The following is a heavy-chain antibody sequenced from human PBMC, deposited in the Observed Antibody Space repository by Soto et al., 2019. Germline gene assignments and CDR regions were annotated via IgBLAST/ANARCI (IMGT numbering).Heavy chain of an antibody. CDR1: GGSFSGDC. CDR2: INHSGST. D-gene: IGHD5-12*01. J-gene: IGHJ4*02. CDR3: ARGLDIVATKTAD. V-gene: IGHV4-34*01. Sequence: ASEDLSLTCAVSGGSFSGDCWSLIRLPPGKGLEWIGEINHSGSTNYNPSLKSRVTISVDTSKNQFSLKLSSVTAADTAVYYCARGLDIVATKTADWGQGTLVTVSS.